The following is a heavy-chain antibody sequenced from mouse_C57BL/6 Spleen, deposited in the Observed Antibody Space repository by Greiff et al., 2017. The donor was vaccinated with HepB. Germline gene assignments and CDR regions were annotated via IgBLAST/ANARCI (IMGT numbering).Heavy chain of an antibody. V-gene: IGHV2-3*01. D-gene: IGHD2-4*01. J-gene: IGHJ3*01. CDR1: GFSLTSYG. Sequence: VKLQESGPGLVAPSQSLSITCTVSGFSLTSYGVSWVRQPPGKGLEWLGVIWGDGSTNYHSALISILSISKDNSKGQVFLKLNSLQTDDTATYYCANLYDYDGGPWFAYWGQGTLVTVSA. CDR3: ANLYDYDGGPWFAY. CDR2: IWGDGST.